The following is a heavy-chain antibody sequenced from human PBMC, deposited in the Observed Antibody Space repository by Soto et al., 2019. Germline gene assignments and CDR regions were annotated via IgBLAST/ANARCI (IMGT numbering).Heavy chain of an antibody. V-gene: IGHV5-51*01. CDR3: ARRHRDGYNSYYFDY. D-gene: IGHD5-12*01. J-gene: IGHJ4*02. Sequence: GESLKISCKGSGYSFTSYWIGWVRQMPGKGLEWMGIIYPGDSDTRYSPSFQGQVTISADKSISTAYLQWSSLKASDTAMYYCARRHRDGYNSYYFDYWGQGTLVTVSS. CDR2: IYPGDSDT. CDR1: GYSFTSYW.